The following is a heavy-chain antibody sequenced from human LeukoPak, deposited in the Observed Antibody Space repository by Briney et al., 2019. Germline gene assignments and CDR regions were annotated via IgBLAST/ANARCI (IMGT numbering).Heavy chain of an antibody. CDR3: ARGGYSGFDYPNWIDP. V-gene: IGHV4-59*01. J-gene: IGHJ5*02. CDR2: IFYSGST. Sequence: SETLSLTCTVSGGSITSYYWNWIRQPPGKGLEWVGYIFYSGSTNYNPSLKSRVTISVDTSKNQFSLKLSSVTAADTAVYYCARGGYSGFDYPNWIDPWGQGTLVTVSS. CDR1: GGSITSYY. D-gene: IGHD5-12*01.